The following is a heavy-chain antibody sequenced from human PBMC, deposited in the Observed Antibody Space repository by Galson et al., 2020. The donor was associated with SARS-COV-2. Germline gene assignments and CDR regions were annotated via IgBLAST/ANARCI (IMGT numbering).Heavy chain of an antibody. CDR3: AKWIPTGTYFDY. D-gene: IGHD2-8*02. Sequence: QAPGKGLEWVAVIWYDGSNKYYADSVKGRFTISRDNSKNTLYLQMNSLRAEDTAVYYCAKWIPTGTYFDYWGQGTLVTVSS. CDR2: IWYDGSNK. J-gene: IGHJ4*02. V-gene: IGHV3-33*06.